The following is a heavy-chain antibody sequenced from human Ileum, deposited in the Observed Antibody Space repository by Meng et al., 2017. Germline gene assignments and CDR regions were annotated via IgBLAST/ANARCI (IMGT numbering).Heavy chain of an antibody. CDR2: IYWDDDK. CDR3: AHSPQGYFDY. J-gene: IGHJ4*02. Sequence: QITLKETGAALVKATQTLTLTCNVSGFSLATSGVSVAWIRPPPGEALDWLALIYWDDDKRYSPSLKNRLALTKDTSKNQVVLTMTNMDPMDTGTYYCAHSPQGYFDYWGPGTLVTVSS. V-gene: IGHV2-5*02. CDR1: GFSLATSGVS.